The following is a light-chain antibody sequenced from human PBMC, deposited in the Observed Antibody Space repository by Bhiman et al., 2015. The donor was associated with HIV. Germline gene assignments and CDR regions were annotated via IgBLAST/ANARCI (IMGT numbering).Light chain of an antibody. J-gene: IGLJ1*01. CDR3: CSYANSYYV. V-gene: IGLV2-11*01. CDR2: DVS. Sequence: SVSGSPGQSITISCTGTSSDVGGYDYVSWYQQYPGKAPKLLIHDVSQRPSGVPDRFSGSKSGNTASLTISGLQAEDEADYYCCSYANSYYVFGTGTKVTVL. CDR1: SSDVGGYDY.